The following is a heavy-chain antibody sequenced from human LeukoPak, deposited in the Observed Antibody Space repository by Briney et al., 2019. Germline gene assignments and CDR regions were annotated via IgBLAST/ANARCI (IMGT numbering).Heavy chain of an antibody. D-gene: IGHD2-15*01. Sequence: SETLSLTCTVSGGSISSGDYYWSWIRHPPRKPLGWFGYIYYSGSTYYNPSLKSRVTISVDTSKNQFSLKLSSVTAADTAVYYCALTPLVVAATQGWFDPWGQGTLVTVSS. CDR1: GGSISSGDYY. CDR3: ALTPLVVAATQGWFDP. V-gene: IGHV4-30-4*01. CDR2: IYYSGST. J-gene: IGHJ5*02.